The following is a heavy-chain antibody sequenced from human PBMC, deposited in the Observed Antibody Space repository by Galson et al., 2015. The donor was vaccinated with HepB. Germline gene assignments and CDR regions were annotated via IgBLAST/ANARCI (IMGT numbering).Heavy chain of an antibody. CDR3: ATRSGASGWYSYFQR. J-gene: IGHJ1*01. Sequence: SLRLSCAASGFTFSSYAIMWVRQAPGKGLEWVSGMSDNGDNTFYADSVKGRFTISRDISKNTVYLQMNSRRVEDTAVYYCATRSGASGWYSYFQRWGQGTLVTVSS. CDR1: GFTFSSYA. CDR2: MSDNGDNT. V-gene: IGHV3-23*01. D-gene: IGHD6-19*01.